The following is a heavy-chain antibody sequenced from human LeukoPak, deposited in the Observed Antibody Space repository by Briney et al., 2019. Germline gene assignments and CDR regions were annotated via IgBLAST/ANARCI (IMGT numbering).Heavy chain of an antibody. CDR3: ARMTAIRLYFDY. Sequence: PGGSLRLSCAASGFTFSSYLMSWVRQAPGKGLEWVANIKQDGSEKYYVDSVKGRFTISRDNAKNSLYLQMSSLRAEDTAVYYCARMTAIRLYFDYWGQGTLVTVSS. CDR2: IKQDGSEK. J-gene: IGHJ4*02. V-gene: IGHV3-7*01. CDR1: GFTFSSYL. D-gene: IGHD2-21*02.